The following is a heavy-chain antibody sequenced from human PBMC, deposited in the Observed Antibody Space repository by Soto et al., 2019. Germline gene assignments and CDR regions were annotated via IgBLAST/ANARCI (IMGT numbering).Heavy chain of an antibody. CDR3: AGGGFTYYYGSGSFLDNWFDP. D-gene: IGHD3-10*01. J-gene: IGHJ5*02. CDR2: INTNTGNP. Sequence: GASVKVSCKASGYTFTSYAMNWVRQAPGQGLEWMGWINTNTGNPTYAQGLTGRFVFSLDTSVSTAYLQICSLKAEDTAVYYFAGGGFTYYYGSGSFLDNWFDPWGQGTLVTVSS. V-gene: IGHV7-4-1*01. CDR1: GYTFTSYA.